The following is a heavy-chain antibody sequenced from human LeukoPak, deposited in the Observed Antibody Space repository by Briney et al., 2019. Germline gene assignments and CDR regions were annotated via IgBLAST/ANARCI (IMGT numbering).Heavy chain of an antibody. CDR2: INYSGST. D-gene: IGHD3-10*01. CDR1: GGSFIGYY. V-gene: IGHV4-34*01. Sequence: PLETLSLTCVVHGGSFIGYYWSWIRQPPGKGLEWIASINYSGSTYYNPSLKSRVTISVDTSENQFSLKLSSVTAADTAVYYCARYVVYGSGKYYFDCWGQGTLVTVSS. J-gene: IGHJ4*02. CDR3: ARYVVYGSGKYYFDC.